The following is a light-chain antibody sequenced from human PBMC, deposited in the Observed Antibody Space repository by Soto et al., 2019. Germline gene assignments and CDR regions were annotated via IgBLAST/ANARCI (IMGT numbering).Light chain of an antibody. CDR3: SSYTTSSTRV. Sequence: QSALTQPPSASGSPGQSVTISCSGTSSDVGGYNYVSWFRQHPGKAPKLLIYEVSNRPSGVSNRFSVSKSGNTASLTISGLQAEDEADYYCSSYTTSSTRVFGGGTKLTVL. CDR2: EVS. V-gene: IGLV2-14*01. J-gene: IGLJ2*01. CDR1: SSDVGGYNY.